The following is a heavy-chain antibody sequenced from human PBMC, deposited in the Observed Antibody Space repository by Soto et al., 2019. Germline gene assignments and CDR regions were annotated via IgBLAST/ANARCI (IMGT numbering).Heavy chain of an antibody. V-gene: IGHV3-23*01. CDR3: AKGAIVVVPAALTGAFDI. D-gene: IGHD2-2*01. J-gene: IGHJ3*02. CDR2: ISGSGGST. Sequence: GGSLRLSCAASGFTFSSYAMSWVRQAPGKGLEWVSAISGSGGSTYYADSVKGRFTISRDNSKNTLYLQMNSLRAEDTAVYYCAKGAIVVVPAALTGAFDIWGQGTMVTVSS. CDR1: GFTFSSYA.